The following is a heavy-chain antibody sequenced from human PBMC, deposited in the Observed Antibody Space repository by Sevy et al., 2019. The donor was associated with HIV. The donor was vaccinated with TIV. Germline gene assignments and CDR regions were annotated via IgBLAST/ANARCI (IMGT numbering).Heavy chain of an antibody. J-gene: IGHJ5*02. Sequence: SETLSLTCTVSGGSISSYYWSWIRQPAGKGLEWIGRIYTSGSTNYNPSLKSRVTMSVDTSKNQFSLKLSSVTAAATAVDYCARVFCSSTGCYTGGWFDPWGQGTLVTVSS. CDR2: IYTSGST. V-gene: IGHV4-4*07. D-gene: IGHD2-2*02. CDR1: GGSISSYY. CDR3: ARVFCSSTGCYTGGWFDP.